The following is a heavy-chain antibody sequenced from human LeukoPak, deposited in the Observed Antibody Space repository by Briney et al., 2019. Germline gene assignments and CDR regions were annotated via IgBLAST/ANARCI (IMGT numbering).Heavy chain of an antibody. CDR3: AKDISGGIYYYYYMDV. V-gene: IGHV3-9*03. J-gene: IGHJ6*03. Sequence: AGGSLRLSCAASGFTFDDYAMHWVRQAPGKGLEWVSGISWNSGSIGYADSVKGRFTISRDNAKNSLYLQMNSLRAEDMALYHCAKDISGGIYYYYYMDVWGKGTTVTVSS. CDR2: ISWNSGSI. D-gene: IGHD6-19*01. CDR1: GFTFDDYA.